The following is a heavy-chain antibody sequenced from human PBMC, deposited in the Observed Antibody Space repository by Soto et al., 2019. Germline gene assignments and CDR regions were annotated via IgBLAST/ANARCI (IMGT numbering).Heavy chain of an antibody. D-gene: IGHD6-6*01. Sequence: GGSLRLSCAASRFTFSSYAMHWVRQAPGKGLEWVAVISYDGSNKYYADSVKGRFTISRDNSKNTLYLQMNSLRAEDTAVYYCAREIWAARPYYYGMDVWGQGTTVTVSS. CDR3: AREIWAARPYYYGMDV. J-gene: IGHJ6*02. CDR2: ISYDGSNK. V-gene: IGHV3-30-3*01. CDR1: RFTFSSYA.